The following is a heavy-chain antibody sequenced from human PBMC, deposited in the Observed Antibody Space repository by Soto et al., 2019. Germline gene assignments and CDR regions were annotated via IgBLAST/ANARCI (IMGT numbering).Heavy chain of an antibody. CDR2: INHSGST. D-gene: IGHD6-6*01. CDR3: ARAKRGSSFIAGSNYHYGMDV. CDR1: GGSFSGYY. V-gene: IGHV4-34*01. J-gene: IGHJ6*02. Sequence: SETLSLTCAVYGGSFSGYYWSWIRQPPGKGLEWIGEINHSGSTNYNPSLKSRVTISVDTSKNQFSLKLSSVTAADTAVYYCARAKRGSSFIAGSNYHYGMDVWGQGTTVTVSS.